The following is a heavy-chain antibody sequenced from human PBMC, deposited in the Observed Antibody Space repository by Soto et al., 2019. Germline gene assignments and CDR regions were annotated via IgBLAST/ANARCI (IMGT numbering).Heavy chain of an antibody. D-gene: IGHD2-15*01. CDR1: GFTFSSYA. CDR3: AKTSVVVAATHPRSYGMDV. CDR2: ISYDGSNK. Sequence: PGGSLRLSCAASGFTFSSYAMHWVRQAPGKGLEWVAVISYDGSNKYYADSVKGRFTISRDNSKNTLYLQMNSLRAEDTAVYYCAKTSVVVAATHPRSYGMDVWGQGTTVTVSS. V-gene: IGHV3-30-3*02. J-gene: IGHJ6*02.